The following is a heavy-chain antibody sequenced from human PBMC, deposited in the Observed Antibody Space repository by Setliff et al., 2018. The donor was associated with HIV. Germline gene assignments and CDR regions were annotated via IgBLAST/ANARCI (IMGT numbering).Heavy chain of an antibody. CDR1: GYSFTSYT. Sequence: ASVKVSCKASGYSFTSYTIHWVRQAPGQRLEWMGWINAGNGNTKYSQKFRGRVTFTRDTSASTAYMELSGLGFEDTAVYYCARLSSASMWGGGAFDIWGQGTMVTVSS. J-gene: IGHJ3*02. CDR3: ARLSSASMWGGGAFDI. V-gene: IGHV1-3*01. CDR2: INAGNGNT. D-gene: IGHD2-2*01.